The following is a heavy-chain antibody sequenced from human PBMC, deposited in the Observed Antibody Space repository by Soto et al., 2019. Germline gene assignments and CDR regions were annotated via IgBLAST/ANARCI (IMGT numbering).Heavy chain of an antibody. J-gene: IGHJ4*02. Sequence: GGSLRLSCAASGFTFSRYSMNWVRQAPGKGLEWVSSISSTTNYIYYADSMKGRFTVSRDNAKNSVYLDMNSLSAEDAAVYYCARESEDLTSNFDYWGQGTLVTVSS. CDR1: GFTFSRYS. V-gene: IGHV3-21*01. CDR3: ARESEDLTSNFDY. CDR2: ISSTTNYI.